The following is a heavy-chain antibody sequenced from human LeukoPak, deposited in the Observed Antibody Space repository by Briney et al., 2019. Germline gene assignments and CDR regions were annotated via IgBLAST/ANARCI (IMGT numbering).Heavy chain of an antibody. CDR2: ISGNSGST. Sequence: LSGGSLRLACAASGFTFSTYGMSWVRQAPGKGLEWVSGISGNSGSTGYADSVKGRFTISRDNAKNSLYLQMNSLRAEDTALYYCTKGNSAYSSSPWFDPWGQGTLVTVSS. CDR3: TKGNSAYSSSPWFDP. J-gene: IGHJ5*02. D-gene: IGHD6-6*01. CDR1: GFTFSTYG. V-gene: IGHV3-20*04.